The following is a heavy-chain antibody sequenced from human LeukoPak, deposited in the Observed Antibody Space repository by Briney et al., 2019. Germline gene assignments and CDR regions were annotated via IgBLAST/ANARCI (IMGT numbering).Heavy chain of an antibody. CDR2: ISRSSTYI. V-gene: IGHV3-21*01. J-gene: IGHJ4*02. D-gene: IGHD6-19*01. CDR3: ARDPPPYSSGWHGSV. CDR1: GFTFSTYS. Sequence: GGSLRLSCAASGFTFSTYSMNWVRQAPGKGLEWVSSISRSSTYIYYADSVKGRFTISRDDAKNSLYLQMNSLRAEDTAVYYCARDPPPYSSGWHGSVWGQGTLVTVSS.